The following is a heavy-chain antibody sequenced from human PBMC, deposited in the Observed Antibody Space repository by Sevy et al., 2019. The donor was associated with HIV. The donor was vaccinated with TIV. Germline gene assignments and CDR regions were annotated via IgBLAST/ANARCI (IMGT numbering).Heavy chain of an antibody. CDR3: ARDGYCSGGSCYPNYYYGMDV. J-gene: IGHJ6*02. V-gene: IGHV1-18*01. Sequence: ASVKVSCKSSGYTFTTYGISWVRQAPGQGLEWMGWINTYNRNTIYTQKLQGRVTMTADTTTSTAYMELRSLRSDDTAVYYCARDGYCSGGSCYPNYYYGMDVWGQGTTVTVSS. D-gene: IGHD2-15*01. CDR2: INTYNRNT. CDR1: GYTFTTYG.